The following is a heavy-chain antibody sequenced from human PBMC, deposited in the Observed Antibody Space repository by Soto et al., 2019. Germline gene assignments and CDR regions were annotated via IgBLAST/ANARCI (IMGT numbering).Heavy chain of an antibody. CDR2: INAGNGNT. D-gene: IGHD3-3*01. J-gene: IGHJ4*02. CDR3: ARVNYDFWSGYYSLFDY. V-gene: IGHV1-3*01. Sequence: GQRLEWMGWINAGNGNTKYSQKFQGRVTITRDTSASTAYMELSSLRSEDTAVYYCARVNYDFWSGYYSLFDYWGQGTLVTVSS.